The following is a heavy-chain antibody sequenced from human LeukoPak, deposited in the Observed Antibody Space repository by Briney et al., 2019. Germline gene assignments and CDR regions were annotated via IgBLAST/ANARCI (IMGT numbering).Heavy chain of an antibody. CDR1: GFTFSSYG. V-gene: IGHV3-30*02. J-gene: IGHJ1*01. CDR3: AKDYGVVVPAPMGYFQH. CDR2: IRYDGSNK. Sequence: GGSLRLSCAASGFTFSSYGMHWVRQAPGKGLEWVAFIRYDGSNKYYADSVKGRFTISRDNSKNTLYLQMNSLRAEDTAVYYCAKDYGVVVPAPMGYFQHWGQGTLVTVSS. D-gene: IGHD2-2*01.